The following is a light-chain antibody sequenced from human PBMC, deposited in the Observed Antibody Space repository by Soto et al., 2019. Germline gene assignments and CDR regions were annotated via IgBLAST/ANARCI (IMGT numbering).Light chain of an antibody. J-gene: IGKJ1*01. CDR3: QQYNNWPPWT. Sequence: EIVMTQSPATLSVSPGERATLTCRANQNIRSNLAWHQQKPGQAPKLLIYGASTRATGVPARFSGSGSGTDVTLTISSLQSEDFAVYYCQQYNNWPPWTFGQGTKVEIK. CDR2: GAS. CDR1: QNIRSN. V-gene: IGKV3-15*01.